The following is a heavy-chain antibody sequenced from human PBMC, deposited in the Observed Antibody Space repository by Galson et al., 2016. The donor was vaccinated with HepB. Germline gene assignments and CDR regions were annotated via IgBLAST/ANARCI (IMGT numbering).Heavy chain of an antibody. CDR1: GYSFTDYW. J-gene: IGHJ4*02. V-gene: IGHV5-51*01. D-gene: IGHD3-16*01. CDR2: IYPGDSHT. Sequence: SGAEVKKPGESLRISCKGSGYSFTDYWIGWVRQMPGKGLEWMGIIYPGDSHTRYSPSFQGQVTISADKSISTANLQWSSLKASDTAIYYCARRLTHDSKIWDIDYWGQGTLVTVSS. CDR3: ARRLTHDSKIWDIDY.